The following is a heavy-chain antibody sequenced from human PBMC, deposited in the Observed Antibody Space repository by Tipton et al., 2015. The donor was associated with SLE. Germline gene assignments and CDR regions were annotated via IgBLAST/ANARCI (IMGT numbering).Heavy chain of an antibody. CDR3: VRDYLDASGDYYYTMDV. Sequence: SLRLSCAASGFTFSSYSMNWVRQAPGKGLEWVSSISSSSSYIYYADSVKGRFTISRDNAKNSLYLQMDSLRAEDTAIYYCVRDYLDASGDYYYTMDVWGQGTTVIVSS. D-gene: IGHD3-3*01. CDR1: GFTFSSYS. V-gene: IGHV3-21*01. J-gene: IGHJ6*02. CDR2: ISSSSSYI.